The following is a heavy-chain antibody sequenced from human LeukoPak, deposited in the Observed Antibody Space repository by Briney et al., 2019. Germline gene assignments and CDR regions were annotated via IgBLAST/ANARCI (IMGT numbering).Heavy chain of an antibody. CDR2: IYYSGST. CDR3: ARDSGLADYGDYAGYFDL. Sequence: SETLSLTCTVSGGSISSYYWSWIRQPPGKGLEWIGYIYYSGSTNYNPSLKSRVTISVDTSKNQFSLKLSSVTAADTAVYYCARDSGLADYGDYAGYFDLWGRGTLVTVSS. CDR1: GGSISSYY. J-gene: IGHJ2*01. D-gene: IGHD4-17*01. V-gene: IGHV4-59*01.